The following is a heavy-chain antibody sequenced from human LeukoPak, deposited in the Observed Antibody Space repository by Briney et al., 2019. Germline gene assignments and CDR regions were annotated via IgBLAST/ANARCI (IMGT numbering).Heavy chain of an antibody. CDR2: ISYDGSNK. CDR3: ASHCGGDCWHGMDV. Sequence: QTGGSLRLSCAASGFTFSSSAMSWVRQAPGKGLEWVAVISYDGSNKYYADSVKGRFTISRDNAKNTLYLQMNSLRAEDTAVYYCASHCGGDCWHGMDVWGQGTTVTVSS. CDR1: GFTFSSSA. D-gene: IGHD2-21*02. V-gene: IGHV3-30*04. J-gene: IGHJ6*02.